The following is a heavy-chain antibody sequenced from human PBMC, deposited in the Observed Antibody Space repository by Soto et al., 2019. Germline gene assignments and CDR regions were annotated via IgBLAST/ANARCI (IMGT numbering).Heavy chain of an antibody. CDR1: GGSFSGYY. CDR2: INHSGST. J-gene: IGHJ4*01. V-gene: IGHV4-34*01. Sequence: SETLSLTCAVYGGSFSGYYWTWIRQPPGTGLEWIGEINHSGSTNYNPSLKSRVTISVDTSKNHFSLKMSSVTAADTAVYYCAGTVFNDHGDYVPSSDFWGQGTLVNVS. CDR3: AGTVFNDHGDYVPSSDF. D-gene: IGHD4-17*01.